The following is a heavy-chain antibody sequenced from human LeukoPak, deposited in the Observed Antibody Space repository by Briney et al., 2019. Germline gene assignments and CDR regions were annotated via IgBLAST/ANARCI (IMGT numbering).Heavy chain of an antibody. Sequence: GGSLRLSCAAPGFTFSSYWMRWVRQAPGKGLEWVANIKQDRSEKYYVDSVKGRFTISRDNAKNSLYLQMKSLGAEDTAVYYCARVFTSGWHNSGEGFDYWGQGTLVTVSS. V-gene: IGHV3-7*01. J-gene: IGHJ4*02. CDR2: IKQDRSEK. CDR1: GFTFSSYW. D-gene: IGHD6-19*01. CDR3: ARVFTSGWHNSGEGFDY.